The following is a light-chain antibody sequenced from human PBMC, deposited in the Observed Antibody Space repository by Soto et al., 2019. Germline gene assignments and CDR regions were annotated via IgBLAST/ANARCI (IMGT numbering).Light chain of an antibody. Sequence: EIVLTQSPGTLSLSQGERATLSCGASQSVSSSYLAWYQQKPGQAPRLLIYGASSRPTGIPDRFSGSGSGTDFTLTISRLEPEDFAVYYCQQYGSSSTFGQGTRLEIK. CDR3: QQYGSSST. CDR1: QSVSSSY. J-gene: IGKJ5*01. CDR2: GAS. V-gene: IGKV3-20*01.